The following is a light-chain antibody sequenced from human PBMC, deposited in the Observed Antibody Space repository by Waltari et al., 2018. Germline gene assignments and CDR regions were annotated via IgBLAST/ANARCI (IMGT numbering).Light chain of an antibody. CDR3: QKYGTLPAT. Sequence: EIVLTQSPGTLSLSPGEGATLSCRASQSVSRWLAWYQQKPGQPPRLLIYGASSRANGIPDRFSGSGSGTDFSLTISRLEPEDSAVYYCQKYGTLPATFGQGTKVEVK. CDR1: QSVSRW. J-gene: IGKJ1*01. CDR2: GAS. V-gene: IGKV3-20*01.